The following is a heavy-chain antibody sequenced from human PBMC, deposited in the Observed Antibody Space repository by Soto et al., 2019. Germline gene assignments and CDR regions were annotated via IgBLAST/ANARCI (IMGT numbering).Heavy chain of an antibody. V-gene: IGHV3-11*01. J-gene: IGHJ4*02. CDR2: ISSREVTV. CDR1: GFTFSNYY. CDR3: ARVSASGWHVNGRDYFDS. Sequence: GESLKISCAASGFTFSNYYMTWIRQAPGKGLECLSYISSREVTVYYADSVKGRSTISRDNTKNSLYLQMTTLRDEDTAVYYCARVSASGWHVNGRDYFDSWGQGTLVTVSS. D-gene: IGHD6-19*01.